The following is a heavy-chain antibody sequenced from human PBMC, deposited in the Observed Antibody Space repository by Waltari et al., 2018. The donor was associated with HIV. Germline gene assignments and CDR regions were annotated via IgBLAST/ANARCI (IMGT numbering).Heavy chain of an antibody. J-gene: IGHJ6*02. Sequence: QVQLVQSGAEVKKPGSSVKVSCKASGGTFSSYAISWVRQAPGQGLEWMGGIIPIFGTANYAQKFQGRVTITADKSTSTAYMELSSLRSEDTAVYYCATPYIFIANYYYYGMDVWGQGTTVTVSS. V-gene: IGHV1-69*06. CDR2: IIPIFGTA. D-gene: IGHD6-13*01. CDR1: GGTFSSYA. CDR3: ATPYIFIANYYYYGMDV.